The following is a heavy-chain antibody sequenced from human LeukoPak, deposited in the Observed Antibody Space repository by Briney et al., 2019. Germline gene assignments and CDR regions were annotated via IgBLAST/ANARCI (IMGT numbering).Heavy chain of an antibody. Sequence: SETLSLTCTVSGYSISSGYYWGWIRRPAGKGLEWIGRIYTSGSTNYNPSLKSRVTISVDTSKNQFSLKLSSVTAADTAVYYCARADSSSWSPTLLWGQGTLVTVSS. D-gene: IGHD6-13*01. CDR3: ARADSSSWSPTLL. V-gene: IGHV4-61*02. CDR2: IYTSGST. J-gene: IGHJ4*02. CDR1: GYSISSGYY.